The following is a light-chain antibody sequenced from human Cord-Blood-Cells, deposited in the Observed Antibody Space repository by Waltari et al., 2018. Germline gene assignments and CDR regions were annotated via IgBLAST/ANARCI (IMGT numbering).Light chain of an antibody. Sequence: SYELTQPPSVSVSLGQMARITCAGEALPTKYASWYQQKPGQFPVLVIYKDSERPSVIPERFSGASSGTIVTLTSSGVQAEDEADYYCLSADSSGTWVFGGGTKLTVL. V-gene: IGLV3-16*01. CDR1: ALPTKY. CDR2: KDS. J-gene: IGLJ3*02. CDR3: LSADSSGTWV.